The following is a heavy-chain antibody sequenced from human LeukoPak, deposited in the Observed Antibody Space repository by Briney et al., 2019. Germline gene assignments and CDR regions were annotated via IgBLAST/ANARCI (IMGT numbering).Heavy chain of an antibody. CDR1: GYTFTGYY. D-gene: IGHD5-12*01. Sequence: ASVKVSCKASGYTFTGYYMHWVRQAPGQRLEWMGWINTGNGNTKYSQNFQGRVTITRDTSASTAHMELSSLRSEDTAVYFCAREGSSVATYNWFDPWGQGTLVTVSS. J-gene: IGHJ5*02. CDR3: AREGSSVATYNWFDP. V-gene: IGHV1-3*04. CDR2: INTGNGNT.